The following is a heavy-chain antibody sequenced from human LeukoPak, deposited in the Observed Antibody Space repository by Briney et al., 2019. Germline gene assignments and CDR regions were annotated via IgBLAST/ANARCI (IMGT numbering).Heavy chain of an antibody. CDR1: GYTFTGYY. CDR2: INPNSGGT. V-gene: IGHV1-2*02. D-gene: IGHD6-19*01. Sequence: ASVKVSCKASGYTFTGYYMHWVRQAPGQGLEWMGWINPNSGGTNYAQKFQGRVTMTRDTSINKAYMELSSLRSVDTAVYYCAREFTGAVDFWGQGTLVTVSS. CDR3: AREFTGAVDF. J-gene: IGHJ4*02.